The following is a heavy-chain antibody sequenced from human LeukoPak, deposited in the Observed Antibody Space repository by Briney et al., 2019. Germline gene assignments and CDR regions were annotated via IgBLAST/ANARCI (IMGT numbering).Heavy chain of an antibody. CDR2: IYHSGST. Sequence: SETLSLTCTVSGYSISSGYYWGWIRQPPGKGLEWIGSIYHSGSTYYNPSLKSRVTISVDTSKNQFSLKLSSVTAADTAVYYCARDGEVDPGAFDIWGQGTMVTVSS. D-gene: IGHD3-16*01. V-gene: IGHV4-38-2*02. CDR3: ARDGEVDPGAFDI. J-gene: IGHJ3*02. CDR1: GYSISSGYY.